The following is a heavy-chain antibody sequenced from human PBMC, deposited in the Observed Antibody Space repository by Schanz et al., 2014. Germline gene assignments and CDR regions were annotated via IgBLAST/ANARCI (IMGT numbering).Heavy chain of an antibody. CDR3: AKAGSGWSTAGYYY. D-gene: IGHD6-19*01. J-gene: IGHJ4*02. Sequence: VQLVESGGGLVKPGGSLRLSCAASGLSFSSYTMSWVRQAPGKGLEWVSAINGNGGITYYADSVKGRFTISRDNSKNTLYLLMNSLRAEDTAVYYCAKAGSGWSTAGYYYWGQGTLVAVSS. V-gene: IGHV3-23*04. CDR1: GLSFSSYT. CDR2: INGNGGIT.